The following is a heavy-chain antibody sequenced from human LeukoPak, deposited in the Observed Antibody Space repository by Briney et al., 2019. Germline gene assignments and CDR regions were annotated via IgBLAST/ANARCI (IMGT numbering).Heavy chain of an antibody. CDR3: AKGEVACTSSSCYHDYYYMDV. CDR2: IWYDGSNK. J-gene: IGHJ6*03. D-gene: IGHD2-2*01. V-gene: IGHV3-33*06. Sequence: GKSLRLSCAASGLTFRSYGMHWVRQAPGKGLEWVAVIWYDGSNKYYADSVKGRFTISRDNSKNTLYLQMNSLRAEDTAVYYCAKGEVACTSSSCYHDYYYMDVWGKGTTVTVSS. CDR1: GLTFRSYG.